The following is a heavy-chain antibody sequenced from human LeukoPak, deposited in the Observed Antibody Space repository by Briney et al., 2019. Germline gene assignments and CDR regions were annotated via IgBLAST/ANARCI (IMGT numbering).Heavy chain of an antibody. Sequence: ASVKVSCKASGGTFSSYAISWVRQAPGQGLEWMGGIIPIFGTANYAQKFQGRVTTTADESTSTAYMELSSLRSEDTAVYYCARPHTPMVRGVVYYYYGMDVWGQGTTVTVSS. J-gene: IGHJ6*02. D-gene: IGHD3-10*01. CDR3: ARPHTPMVRGVVYYYYGMDV. CDR1: GGTFSSYA. V-gene: IGHV1-69*01. CDR2: IIPIFGTA.